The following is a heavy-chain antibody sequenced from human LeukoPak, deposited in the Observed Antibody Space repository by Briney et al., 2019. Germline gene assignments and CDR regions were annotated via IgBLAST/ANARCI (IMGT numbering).Heavy chain of an antibody. V-gene: IGHV1-18*01. Sequence: APVKVSCKASGYTFTSYGISWVRQAPGQGLEWMGWISAYNGNTNYAQKLQGRVTMTTDTSTSTAYMELRSLRSDDTAVYYCARGTLRITMVRGVIPFDYWGQGTLVTVSS. J-gene: IGHJ4*02. CDR3: ARGTLRITMVRGVIPFDY. CDR1: GYTFTSYG. D-gene: IGHD3-10*01. CDR2: ISAYNGNT.